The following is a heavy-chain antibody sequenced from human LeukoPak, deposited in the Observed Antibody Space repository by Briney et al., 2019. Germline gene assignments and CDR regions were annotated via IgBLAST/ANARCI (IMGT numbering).Heavy chain of an antibody. D-gene: IGHD3-10*01. V-gene: IGHV4-34*01. CDR3: ARVFYYGSGSHDY. CDR2: INHSGST. CDR1: GGSFSGYY. J-gene: IGHJ4*02. Sequence: PSETLSLTCAVYGGSFSGYYWSWIRQPPGKGLEWIGEINHSGSTNYNPSLESRVTISVDTSKNQFSLKLSSVTAVDTAVYYCARVFYYGSGSHDYWGQGTLVTVSS.